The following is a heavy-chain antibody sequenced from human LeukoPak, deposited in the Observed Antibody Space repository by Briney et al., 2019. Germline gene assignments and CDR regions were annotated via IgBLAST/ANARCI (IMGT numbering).Heavy chain of an antibody. CDR2: TYYSGST. CDR1: GGSISSSSYY. J-gene: IGHJ5*02. Sequence: PSETLSLTCTVSGGSISSSSYYWGWIRQPPGKGLEWIGSTYYSGSTYYNPSLKSRVTISVDTSKNQFPLKLSSVTAADTAVYYCARQDAIESWFDPWGQGTLVTVSS. CDR3: ARQDAIESWFDP. D-gene: IGHD5-24*01. V-gene: IGHV4-39*01.